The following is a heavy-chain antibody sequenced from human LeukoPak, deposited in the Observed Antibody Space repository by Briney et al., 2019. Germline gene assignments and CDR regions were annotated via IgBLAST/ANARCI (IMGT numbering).Heavy chain of an antibody. V-gene: IGHV3-33*06. Sequence: GWSLRLSCTASGFSFRTYNLHWVRQAPGKGLAWVAVISYNGGYIHYEDSVKGRFTISRDDSKNTLSLQMSGQRAEDTAVYYCAKDPTGYSSGWSSNWFDPWGQGTLVTVSS. CDR1: GFSFRTYN. CDR2: ISYNGGYI. J-gene: IGHJ5*02. CDR3: AKDPTGYSSGWSSNWFDP. D-gene: IGHD6-19*01.